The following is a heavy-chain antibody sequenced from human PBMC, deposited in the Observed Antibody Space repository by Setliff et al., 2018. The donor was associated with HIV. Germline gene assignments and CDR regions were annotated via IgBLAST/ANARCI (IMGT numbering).Heavy chain of an antibody. V-gene: IGHV4-39*01. Sequence: PSETLSLTCTVSGGSIIDSRYFWGWIRQPPGKGLGWIGSVYYSGITYYSSSLKSRVTVSVDTSRIQFSLKLTSVTAADTAVYKCVRHVWSDDFLVPGWFDSWSQGTLVTSPQ. CDR3: VRHVWSDDFLVPGWFDS. J-gene: IGHJ5*01. CDR1: GGSIIDSRYF. CDR2: VYYSGIT. D-gene: IGHD3-3*01.